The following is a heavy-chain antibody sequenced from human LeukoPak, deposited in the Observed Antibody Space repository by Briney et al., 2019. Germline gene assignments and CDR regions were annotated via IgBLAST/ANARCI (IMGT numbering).Heavy chain of an antibody. J-gene: IGHJ3*02. V-gene: IGHV1-2*02. CDR1: GYTFTGYY. CDR2: INPNSGGT. Sequence: ASVKVSCKASGYTFTGYYMHWVRQAPGQGLEWMGWINPNSGGTNYAQKFQGRVTMTRDTSISTAYMELSRLRSDDTAVYYCARGCITIFGVVIKGAFDIWGQGTMVTVSS. CDR3: ARGCITIFGVVIKGAFDI. D-gene: IGHD3-3*01.